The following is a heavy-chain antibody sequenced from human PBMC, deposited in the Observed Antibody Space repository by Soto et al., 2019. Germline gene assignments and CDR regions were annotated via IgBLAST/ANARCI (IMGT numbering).Heavy chain of an antibody. V-gene: IGHV1-58*02. Sequence: GASVKVSCKASGFTFTSSAMQWVRQARGQRLEWIGWIVVGSGNTNYAQKFQERVTITRDMSTSTAYMELSSLRSEDTAVYYCAAGERIVVVPAASDAFDIWGQGTMVTVSS. CDR1: GFTFTSSA. J-gene: IGHJ3*02. CDR3: AAGERIVVVPAASDAFDI. D-gene: IGHD2-2*01. CDR2: IVVGSGNT.